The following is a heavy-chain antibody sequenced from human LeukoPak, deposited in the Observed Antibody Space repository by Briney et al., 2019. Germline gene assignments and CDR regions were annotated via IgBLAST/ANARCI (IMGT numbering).Heavy chain of an antibody. J-gene: IGHJ6*03. CDR3: AKRRGLELLYYYYMDV. CDR1: GFTFSRYG. Sequence: GGSLRLSCAASGFTFSRYGVSWVRQAPGKGLEWVSGISGSGGSTYYADSVKGRFTISRDNSKNTLYLQMNSLRAEDTAVYYCAKRRGLELLYYYYMDVWGKGTTVTVSS. CDR2: ISGSGGST. D-gene: IGHD1-7*01. V-gene: IGHV3-23*01.